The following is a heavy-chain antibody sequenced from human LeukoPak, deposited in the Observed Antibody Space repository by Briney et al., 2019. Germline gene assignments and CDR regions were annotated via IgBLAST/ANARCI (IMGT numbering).Heavy chain of an antibody. CDR2: IWYDGSNK. J-gene: IGHJ6*02. Sequence: GGSLRLSCAASGFTFSSYDMHWVRQAPGKGLEWVALIWYDGSNKNYADSVKGRFTISRDNSKNTLFLQMNSLRDVDTAVYYCARYCSGGSCYSGMDVWGHGTTVTVSS. V-gene: IGHV3-33*01. D-gene: IGHD2-15*01. CDR1: GFTFSSYD. CDR3: ARYCSGGSCYSGMDV.